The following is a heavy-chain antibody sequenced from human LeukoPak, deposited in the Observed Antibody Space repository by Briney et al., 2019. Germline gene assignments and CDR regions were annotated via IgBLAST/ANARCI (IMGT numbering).Heavy chain of an antibody. CDR2: ISYDGSNK. J-gene: IGHJ4*02. D-gene: IGHD4-11*01. CDR1: GFTFSSYA. Sequence: GGSLRLSCAASGFTFSSYAMHWVRQAPGKGLEWVAVISYDGSNKYYADSVKGRFTISRDNSKNTLYLQMNSLRAEDTAVYYCAKGLPTDYWGQGTLVTVSS. V-gene: IGHV3-30-3*01. CDR3: AKGLPTDY.